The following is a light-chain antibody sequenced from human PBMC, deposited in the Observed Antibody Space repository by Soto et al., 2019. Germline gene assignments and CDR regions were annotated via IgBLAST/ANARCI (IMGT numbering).Light chain of an antibody. CDR3: MQATQPYT. Sequence: DFVMTQTPLSSPVTLGQPASISCRSSQSLVHSDGNSYLSWLHQRPGQPPRLLIYMISNRFSGVPDSFSCSGAGTDFTLKLSRVEPEDVGVYYCMQATQPYTFGQGTKLEIK. CDR2: MIS. CDR1: QSLVHSDGNSY. V-gene: IGKV2-24*01. J-gene: IGKJ2*01.